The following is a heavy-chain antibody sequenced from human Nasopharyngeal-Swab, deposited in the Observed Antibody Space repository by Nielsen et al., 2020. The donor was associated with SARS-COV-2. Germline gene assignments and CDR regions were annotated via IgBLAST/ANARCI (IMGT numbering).Heavy chain of an antibody. CDR3: AKDLGVESPLWFDY. CDR1: GFTFSSYA. D-gene: IGHD4-23*01. V-gene: IGHV3-23*01. CDR2: ISGSGGST. J-gene: IGHJ4*02. Sequence: GESLKISCTASGFTFSSYAMSWVRQAPGKGLDWVPEISGSGGSTYYAESVKGRFTISRDNSKNTLYLQMSSLRAEDTAIYYCAKDLGVESPLWFDYWGQGTLLTVSS.